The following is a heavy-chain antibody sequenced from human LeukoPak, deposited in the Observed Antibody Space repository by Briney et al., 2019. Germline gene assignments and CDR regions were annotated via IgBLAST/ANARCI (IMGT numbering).Heavy chain of an antibody. CDR1: GFTFSSYE. Sequence: GGSLRLSCAASGFTFSSYEMNWVRQAPGKGLEWVSYISSSGSTIYYADSVKGRFTISRDNAKNTLSLQMNSLRAEDAAVYYCASGGSPGIATAAQYFWGQGTLVTVSS. CDR3: ASGGSPGIATAAQYF. D-gene: IGHD6-13*01. CDR2: ISSSGSTI. V-gene: IGHV3-48*03. J-gene: IGHJ4*02.